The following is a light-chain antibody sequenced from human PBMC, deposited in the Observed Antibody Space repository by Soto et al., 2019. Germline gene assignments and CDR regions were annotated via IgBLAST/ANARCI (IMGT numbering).Light chain of an antibody. V-gene: IGKV3-20*01. Sequence: EIVLTQSPGTLSVSPGERATLACRASQSVSSNYLAWYQQKPGQPPRLLIYGASSRATGIPDRFSGSGSGTDFTLTISRLEPEDFAVYYCQQYGSSWWTFGQGTKVEIK. CDR3: QQYGSSWWT. CDR2: GAS. J-gene: IGKJ1*01. CDR1: QSVSSNY.